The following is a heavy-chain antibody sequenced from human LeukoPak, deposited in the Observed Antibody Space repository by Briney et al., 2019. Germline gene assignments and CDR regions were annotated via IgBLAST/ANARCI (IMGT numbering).Heavy chain of an antibody. J-gene: IGHJ3*02. CDR1: GGSISRDY. CDR3: ASHISYAFDT. Sequence: SETLSLTCSVSGGSISRDYWNWIPQPPGKALEWIGYEYDSGSTNYNPSLKSRVTISQDTSKNHFSLALSSVPAADTAVYFCASHISYAFDTWGHGIMVTVSS. V-gene: IGHV4-59*01. CDR2: EYDSGST. D-gene: IGHD3-16*02.